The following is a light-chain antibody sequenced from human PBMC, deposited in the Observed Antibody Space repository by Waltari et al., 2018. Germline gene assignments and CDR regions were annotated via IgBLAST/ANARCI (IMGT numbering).Light chain of an antibody. CDR2: DVT. V-gene: IGLV2-14*03. CDR1: SSDVVAYYY. J-gene: IGLJ3*02. Sequence: QSALTQPASVSGSPGQSITISCTGTSSDVVAYYYVSWYQQHPGKAPKLMIYDVTSRPSEVYDRFTGTKSDTTSTLTSSGLEASDRGDYYCRSYTKSSNWVCGGGTRLAVL. CDR3: RSYTKSSNWV.